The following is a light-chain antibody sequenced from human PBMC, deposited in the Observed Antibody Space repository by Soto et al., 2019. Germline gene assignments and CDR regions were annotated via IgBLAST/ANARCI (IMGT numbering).Light chain of an antibody. CDR3: QRDDNSSWT. J-gene: IGKJ1*01. CDR2: GTS. CDR1: QSDGSNY. Sequence: DIVLTQSPGTLSLSPGDRATLSCRASQSDGSNYLAWYQQKPGQAPRLLIYGTSSRAAGIPDRFTGSGSGTDFTPTISRLEPEDFAVYYCQRDDNSSWTFGPGTKVDIK. V-gene: IGKV3-20*01.